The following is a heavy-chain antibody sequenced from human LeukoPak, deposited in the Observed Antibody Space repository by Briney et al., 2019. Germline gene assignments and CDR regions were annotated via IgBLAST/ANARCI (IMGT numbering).Heavy chain of an antibody. CDR1: GFTFSSYG. CDR3: ARSRTGGNLYYYYMDV. Sequence: PGGSLRLSCAASGFTFSSYGMSWVRQAPGKGLEWVSAISGSGGSTYYADSVKGRFTISRDNSKNTLYLQMNSLRAEDTALYYCARSRTGGNLYYYYMDVWGKGTTVTVSS. CDR2: ISGSGGST. D-gene: IGHD4-23*01. J-gene: IGHJ6*03. V-gene: IGHV3-23*01.